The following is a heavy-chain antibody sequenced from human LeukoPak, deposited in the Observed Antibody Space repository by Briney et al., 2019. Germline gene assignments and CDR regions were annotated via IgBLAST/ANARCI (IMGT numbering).Heavy chain of an antibody. CDR2: ISSRSTYI. Sequence: GVTLRLSCTASGFIFSDYYMSWIRHAPGKGLEGMSYISSRSTYISDADSVKGRFTISRDNAKNLLFLKMNSLRVEAKALYYCARGGTGAFDYWGQGILVTVSS. V-gene: IGHV3-11*06. D-gene: IGHD2-8*02. CDR1: GFIFSDYY. CDR3: ARGGTGAFDY. J-gene: IGHJ4*02.